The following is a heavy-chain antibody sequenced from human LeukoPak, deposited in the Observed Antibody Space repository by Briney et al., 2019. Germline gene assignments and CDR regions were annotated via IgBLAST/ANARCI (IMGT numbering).Heavy chain of an antibody. CDR1: GFTFSSYG. CDR3: ARRSDYYYYYGMDV. CDR2: IWYDGSNK. V-gene: IGHV3-33*01. D-gene: IGHD2-15*01. J-gene: IGHJ6*02. Sequence: GGSLRLSCAASGFTFSSYGMRWVRQAPGKGLEWVAVIWYDGSNKYYADSVKGRFTISRDNSKNTLYLQMNSLRAEDTAVYYCARRSDYYYYYGMDVWGQGTTVTVSS.